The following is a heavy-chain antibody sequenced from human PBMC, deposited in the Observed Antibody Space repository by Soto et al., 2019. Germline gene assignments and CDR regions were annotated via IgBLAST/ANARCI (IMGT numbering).Heavy chain of an antibody. CDR1: GFTFSSYG. V-gene: IGHV3-30*18. Sequence: QVQLVESGGGVVQPGRSLRLSCAASGFTFSSYGMHWVRQAPGKGLEWVAVISYDGSNKYYADSVKGRFTISRDNSKNTLYLQMNSLRAEDTAVYYCAKDQGTGVWISRQQLVLAGMDVWGQGTTVTVSS. CDR2: ISYDGSNK. J-gene: IGHJ6*02. CDR3: AKDQGTGVWISRQQLVLAGMDV. D-gene: IGHD6-6*01.